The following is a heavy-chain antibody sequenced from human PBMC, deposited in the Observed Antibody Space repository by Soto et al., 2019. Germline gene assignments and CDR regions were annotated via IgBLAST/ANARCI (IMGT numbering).Heavy chain of an antibody. CDR1: GGTFSSYA. V-gene: IGHV1-69*06. J-gene: IGHJ5*02. Sequence: SVKVSCKASGGTFSSYAISWVRQAPGQGLEWMGGIIPIFGTANYAQKFQGRVTITADKSTSTAYMELSSLRSEDTAVYYCARDVSDGSSWNANWFDPWGQGTLVTV. D-gene: IGHD6-13*01. CDR2: IIPIFGTA. CDR3: ARDVSDGSSWNANWFDP.